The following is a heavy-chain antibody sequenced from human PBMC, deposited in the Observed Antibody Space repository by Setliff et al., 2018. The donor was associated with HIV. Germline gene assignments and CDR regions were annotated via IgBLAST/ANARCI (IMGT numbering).Heavy chain of an antibody. CDR1: GYTFTSYY. J-gene: IGHJ4*02. D-gene: IGHD6-19*01. CDR2: ISPSGGST. V-gene: IGHV1-46*01. Sequence: ASVKVSCKASGYTFTSYYMHWVRQAPGQGLEWMGIISPSGGSTSYAQKFQGRVTMTRDTSTSTVYMELSSLRSEDTAVYYCARVIAVAGHFDYWGQGTLVTVSS. CDR3: ARVIAVAGHFDY.